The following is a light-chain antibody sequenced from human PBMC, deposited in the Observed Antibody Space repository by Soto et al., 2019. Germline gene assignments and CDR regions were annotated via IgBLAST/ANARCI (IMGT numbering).Light chain of an antibody. J-gene: IGLJ2*01. V-gene: IGLV1-51*01. Sequence: QYVLTQPPSVSAAPGQKVTISCSGSSSNIGNYYVSWFQHVPGAAPKLLIYDNNDRPSGIPDRFSGSKSGTSATLGITGLQTRDEADYYCATWDSSLSAVVFGGGTKLTVL. CDR1: SSNIGNYY. CDR2: DNN. CDR3: ATWDSSLSAVV.